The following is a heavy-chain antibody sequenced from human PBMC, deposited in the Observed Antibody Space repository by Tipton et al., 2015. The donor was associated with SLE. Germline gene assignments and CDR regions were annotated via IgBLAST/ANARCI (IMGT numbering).Heavy chain of an antibody. CDR3: ASSPPFYFDY. CDR2: IYSGGST. J-gene: IGHJ4*02. V-gene: IGHV3-53*05. CDR1: GFTVSSNY. Sequence: GSLRLSCAASGFTVSSNYMSWVRQAPGKGLEWVSIIYSGGSTYYADSVKGRFTISRDNSNNTLYLQMNSLKTEDTAVYYCASSPPFYFDYWGQGTLVTVSS.